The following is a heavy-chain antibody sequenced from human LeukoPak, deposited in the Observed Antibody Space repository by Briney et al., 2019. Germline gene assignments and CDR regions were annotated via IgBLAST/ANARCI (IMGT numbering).Heavy chain of an antibody. V-gene: IGHV4-59*01. J-gene: IGHJ4*02. CDR3: AKGTGDFDY. CDR2: IHYSGST. Sequence: SETLSLTCTVSGGSIRSYYWSWIRQPPGKGLEWIGYIHYSGSTNYNPSLKSRVTISVDTSKNQFSLKLSSVTAADTAVYFCAKGTGDFDYWGRGTLVTVSS. CDR1: GGSIRSYY. D-gene: IGHD1-14*01.